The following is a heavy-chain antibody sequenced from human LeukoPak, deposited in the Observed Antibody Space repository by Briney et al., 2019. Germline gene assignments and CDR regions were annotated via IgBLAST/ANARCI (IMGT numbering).Heavy chain of an antibody. Sequence: GGSLRLSCAASGFTLSSYAMAWVRQAPGKGLEWVSFISGSGDSTYYADSVKGRFTISRDNSKNTLYLQMNGLRAEDTAVYYCVSVGDYGDYANYFDYWGQGTLVTVSS. D-gene: IGHD4-17*01. CDR2: ISGSGDST. CDR3: VSVGDYGDYANYFDY. J-gene: IGHJ4*02. CDR1: GFTLSSYA. V-gene: IGHV3-23*01.